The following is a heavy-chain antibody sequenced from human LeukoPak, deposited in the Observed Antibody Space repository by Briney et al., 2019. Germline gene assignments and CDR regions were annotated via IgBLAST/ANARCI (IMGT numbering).Heavy chain of an antibody. J-gene: IGHJ2*01. CDR1: GDSLSGSY. Sequence: SETLSLTCTVSGDSLSGSYWSWIRQPAGKGLEWIGRIYASGSTAYSASLKSRVTMSVDTSNNQFSLRVTSVTAADTAVYYCAKVGLNWGSDWYFDLWGRGTLVTVSS. V-gene: IGHV4-4*07. D-gene: IGHD7-27*01. CDR3: AKVGLNWGSDWYFDL. CDR2: IYASGST.